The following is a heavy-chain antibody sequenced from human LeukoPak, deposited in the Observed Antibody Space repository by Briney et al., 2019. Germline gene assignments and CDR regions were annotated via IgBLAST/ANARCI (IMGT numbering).Heavy chain of an antibody. J-gene: IGHJ4*02. CDR3: ARSPDSSGYYPALYYFDY. D-gene: IGHD3-22*01. Sequence: SVKVSCKTSGGTFSSYAISWVRQAPGQGLEWMGGIIPIFGTANYAQKFQGRVTITADESTSTAYMELSSLRSEDTAVYYCARSPDSSGYYPALYYFDYWGQGTLVTVSS. V-gene: IGHV1-69*01. CDR1: GGTFSSYA. CDR2: IIPIFGTA.